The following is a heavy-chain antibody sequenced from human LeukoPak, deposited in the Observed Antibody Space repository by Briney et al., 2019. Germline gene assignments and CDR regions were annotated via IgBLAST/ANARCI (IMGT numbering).Heavy chain of an antibody. D-gene: IGHD1-26*01. CDR1: GYTFTGYY. J-gene: IGHJ4*02. CDR3: ARGTKDILGPVDF. Sequence: ASVKVSCKASGYTFTGYYMHWVRQAPGQGLEWVGWINPNSGGTNYAQKFQGRVTMTRDTSISTAYMDLSRLRSDDTALYYCARGTKDILGPVDFWGQGTLVTVSS. V-gene: IGHV1-2*02. CDR2: INPNSGGT.